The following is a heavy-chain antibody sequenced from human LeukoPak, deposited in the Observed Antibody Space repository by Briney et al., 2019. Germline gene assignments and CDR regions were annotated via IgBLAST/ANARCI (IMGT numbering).Heavy chain of an antibody. J-gene: IGHJ5*01. Sequence: PGGSLRLSCAASGFSFSTYSMNWVRQAPGKGLEWVSSISSRSDYIYYADSVKGRFTISRDNAKNSLYLQMNSLRAEDTAAYYCARDSNWFDFWGQGTLVTVSS. V-gene: IGHV3-21*01. CDR2: ISSRSDYI. CDR1: GFSFSTYS. CDR3: ARDSNWFDF.